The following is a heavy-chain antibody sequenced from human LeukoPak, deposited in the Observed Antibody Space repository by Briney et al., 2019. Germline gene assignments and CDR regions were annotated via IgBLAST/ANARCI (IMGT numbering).Heavy chain of an antibody. CDR2: IDPDGTST. Sequence: PGGSLRLSCAASGLTFCIYWMHWVRQVPGKGPVWVSRIDPDGTSTSYADSVKGRFTISRDNAKNTLYLQMNSLRAEDAAVYYCSAHETLIVVRPFDYWGQGTVVTVSS. CDR1: GLTFCIYW. CDR3: SAHETLIVVRPFDY. J-gene: IGHJ4*02. D-gene: IGHD3-22*01. V-gene: IGHV3-74*01.